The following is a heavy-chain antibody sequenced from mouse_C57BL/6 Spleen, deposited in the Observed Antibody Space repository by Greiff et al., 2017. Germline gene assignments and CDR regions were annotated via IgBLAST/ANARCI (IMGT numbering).Heavy chain of an antibody. Sequence: VQGVESGPGLVQPSQSLSITCPVSGFSLTSYGVHWVRQFPGKGLEWLGVIWRGGSTDYNAAFMSRMSITKDNSKSQVFFKMNSLQADDTAIYYCAKRELPYAMDYWGQGTSVTVSS. V-gene: IGHV2-5*01. J-gene: IGHJ4*01. D-gene: IGHD5-5*01. CDR2: IWRGGST. CDR1: GFSLTSYG. CDR3: AKRELPYAMDY.